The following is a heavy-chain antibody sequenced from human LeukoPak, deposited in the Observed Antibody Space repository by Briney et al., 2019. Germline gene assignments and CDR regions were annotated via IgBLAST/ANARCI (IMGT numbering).Heavy chain of an antibody. J-gene: IGHJ4*02. D-gene: IGHD2-15*01. CDR2: IYHSGST. CDR3: ARFIWRHYCSGGSCYSDYFDY. CDR1: GGSISSGGYY. V-gene: IGHV4-30-2*01. Sequence: PSETLSLTCTVSGGSISSGGYYWSWIRQPPGKGLEWIGYIYHSGSTYYNPSLKSRVTISVDRSKNQFSLKLSSVTAADTAVYYCARFIWRHYCSGGSCYSDYFDYWGQGTLVTVSS.